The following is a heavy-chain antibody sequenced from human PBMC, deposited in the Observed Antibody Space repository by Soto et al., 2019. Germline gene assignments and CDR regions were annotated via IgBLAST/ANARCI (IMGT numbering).Heavy chain of an antibody. V-gene: IGHV3-30*18. Sequence: GGSLRLSCAASGSTFSSYGMHWVRQAPGKGLEWVAVISYDGSNKYYADSVKGRFTISRDNSKNTLYLQMNSLRAEDTAVYYCAKDLYSGSWYFGQYYYYGMDVWGQGTTVTVSS. CDR1: GSTFSSYG. CDR3: AKDLYSGSWYFGQYYYYGMDV. J-gene: IGHJ6*02. D-gene: IGHD6-13*01. CDR2: ISYDGSNK.